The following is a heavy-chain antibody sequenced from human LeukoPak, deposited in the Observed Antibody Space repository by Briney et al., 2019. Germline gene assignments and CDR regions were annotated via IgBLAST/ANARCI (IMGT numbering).Heavy chain of an antibody. D-gene: IGHD3-22*01. CDR2: INPNSGGT. J-gene: IGHJ4*02. V-gene: IGHV1-2*02. Sequence: ASVKVSCKASGYTFTGYYMHWVRQAPGQGLEWMGWINPNSGGTNYAQKFQGRVTMTRDTSISTAYMELSRLGSDDTAVYYCARDPITMIVVVITSYYFDYWGQGTLVTVSS. CDR3: ARDPITMIVVVITSYYFDY. CDR1: GYTFTGYY.